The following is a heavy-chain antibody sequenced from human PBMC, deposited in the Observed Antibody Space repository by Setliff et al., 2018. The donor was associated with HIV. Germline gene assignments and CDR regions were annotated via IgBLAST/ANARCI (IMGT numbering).Heavy chain of an antibody. D-gene: IGHD2-2*01. CDR1: GFSFMSYG. Sequence: GGSLRLSCTASGFSFMSYGMHWVRQAPGKGLEWIAVISYDAGQKFYADSVQGRFTISRYNSKNTLYLHVTHLSDEDTAVYYCAKKGYCSSGTGHRDWYYYWDVLGKGTTGTVSS. CDR2: ISYDAGQK. V-gene: IGHV3-30*18. CDR3: AKKGYCSSGTGHRDWYYYWDV. J-gene: IGHJ6*03.